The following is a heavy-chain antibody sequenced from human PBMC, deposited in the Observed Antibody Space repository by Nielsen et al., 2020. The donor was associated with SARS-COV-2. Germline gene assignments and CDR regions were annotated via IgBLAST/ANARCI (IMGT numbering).Heavy chain of an antibody. Sequence: GGSLRLSCAASGFTFSSYGMHWVRQAPGKGLEWVAVISYDGSNKYYADSVKGRFTISRDNSKNTLYLQMNSLRAEDTAVYYCAKEYGGWLDYWGQGTLVTVSS. CDR2: ISYDGSNK. CDR3: AKEYGGWLDY. J-gene: IGHJ4*02. CDR1: GFTFSSYG. V-gene: IGHV3-30*18. D-gene: IGHD4-23*01.